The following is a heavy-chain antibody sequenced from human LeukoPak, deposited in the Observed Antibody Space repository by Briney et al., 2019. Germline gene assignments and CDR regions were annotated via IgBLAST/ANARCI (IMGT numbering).Heavy chain of an antibody. V-gene: IGHV3-23*01. CDR3: AKRGVVIRVILVGFHKEAYYFDS. D-gene: IGHD3-22*01. CDR1: GFTFSSYA. CDR2: ISDSGGRT. Sequence: GGSLRLSCAASGFTFSSYAMSWVRQAPGKGLEWVAGISDSGGRTNYADSVKGRFTISRGNPKNTLYLQMNSLRAEDTAVYFCAKRGVVIRVILVGFHKEAYYFDSWGQGALVTVSS. J-gene: IGHJ4*02.